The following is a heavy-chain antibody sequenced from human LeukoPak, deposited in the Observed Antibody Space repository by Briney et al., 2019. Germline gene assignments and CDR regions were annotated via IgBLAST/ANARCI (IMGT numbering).Heavy chain of an antibody. CDR2: ISPYNGNT. Sequence: SVKVSCKASGYTFTSYGINLVEQAPGQGLEWMGWISPYNGNTKYAEKIQRRVTITTDTSTSTAYMELRSLSSDDTAVYYCARDQRGYGDSSGASKWIDPWGQGTLVTVSS. D-gene: IGHD4-17*01. CDR3: ARDQRGYGDSSGASKWIDP. V-gene: IGHV1-18*01. J-gene: IGHJ5*02. CDR1: GYTFTSYG.